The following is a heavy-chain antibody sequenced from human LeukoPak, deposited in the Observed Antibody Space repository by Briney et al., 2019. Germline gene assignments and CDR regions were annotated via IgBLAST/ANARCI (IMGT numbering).Heavy chain of an antibody. Sequence: VASVTVSCKASGFTFTSYGFTWVRQAPGQGLEWMGWISGYNGNTNYAQKLQGRVTMTTVTSTRTAYMELRSLRSDDTAVYYCARGGSSTYIDYWGQGTLVTVSS. D-gene: IGHD2-2*01. CDR1: GFTFTSYG. CDR2: ISGYNGNT. CDR3: ARGGSSTYIDY. V-gene: IGHV1-18*01. J-gene: IGHJ4*02.